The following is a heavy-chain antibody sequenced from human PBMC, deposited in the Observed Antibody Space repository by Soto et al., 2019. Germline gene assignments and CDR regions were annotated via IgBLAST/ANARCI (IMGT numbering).Heavy chain of an antibody. Sequence: SETLSLTCTVSGGSVSSGSYYWSWIRQPPGKGLEWIGYIYYSGSTNYNPSLKSRVTISVDTSKNQFSLKLSSVTAADTAVYYCARGSWETAMVLYHFDYWGQGTLVTVSS. V-gene: IGHV4-61*01. CDR3: ARGSWETAMVLYHFDY. D-gene: IGHD5-18*01. CDR2: IYYSGST. CDR1: GGSVSSGSYY. J-gene: IGHJ4*02.